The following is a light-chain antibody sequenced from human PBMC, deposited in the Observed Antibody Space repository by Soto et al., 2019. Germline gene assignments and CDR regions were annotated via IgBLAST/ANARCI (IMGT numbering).Light chain of an antibody. CDR3: QQYNRYPYT. CDR2: DAS. Sequence: DIQMTQSPSTLSASVGDRVTITCRASQSIRSWLAWYQQRPGKAPKLLIYDASNLQSGVPSRLSGSGSGTEFTLTISSLQPDDFATYYCQQYNRYPYTFGQGNKLEIK. J-gene: IGKJ2*01. V-gene: IGKV1-5*01. CDR1: QSIRSW.